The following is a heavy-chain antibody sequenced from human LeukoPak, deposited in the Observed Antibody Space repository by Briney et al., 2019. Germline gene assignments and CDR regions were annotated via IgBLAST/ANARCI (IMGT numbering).Heavy chain of an antibody. D-gene: IGHD6-19*01. CDR1: GGSISSYF. CDR2: IYYSEST. Sequence: SETLSLTCTVSGGSISSYFWSWIRQPPGKGLEWIGYIYYSESTNYNPSLKSRVTISVDTSKNQFSLKMKSVTAAGTAVYYCARLTGQAVAGTFLDYWGQGTLVTVSS. J-gene: IGHJ4*02. CDR3: ARLTGQAVAGTFLDY. V-gene: IGHV4-59*08.